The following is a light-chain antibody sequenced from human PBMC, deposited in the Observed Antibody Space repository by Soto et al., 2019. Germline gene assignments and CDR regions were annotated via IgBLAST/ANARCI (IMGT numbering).Light chain of an antibody. CDR2: WAS. Sequence: DIVMTHSPDSLAVSLGERATINCRSSQSVLFRSNNKNYLAWYQHKPGQPPKLLIYWASTRESGVPDRFSGSGSGTDFTLNISSLQAEDVAVYYCQQYYSTPFTFGQGTKLEIK. J-gene: IGKJ2*01. V-gene: IGKV4-1*01. CDR3: QQYYSTPFT. CDR1: QSVLFRSNNKNY.